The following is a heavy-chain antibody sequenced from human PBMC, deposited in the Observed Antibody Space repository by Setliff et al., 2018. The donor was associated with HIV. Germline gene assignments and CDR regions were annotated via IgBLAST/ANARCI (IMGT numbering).Heavy chain of an antibody. D-gene: IGHD1-26*01. CDR3: ARAAYSGTYLWEPATDL. V-gene: IGHV4-61*09. CDR2: IYTSGKT. CDR1: GDSITRGSYY. Sequence: PSETLSLTCTVSGDSITRGSYYWSWIRQPAGKGLEWIGHIYTSGKTHYSPSLKSRITISADTSKNQLPLNLSSVTAADTAVYYCARAAYSGTYLWEPATDLWGRGTLVTVSS. J-gene: IGHJ2*01.